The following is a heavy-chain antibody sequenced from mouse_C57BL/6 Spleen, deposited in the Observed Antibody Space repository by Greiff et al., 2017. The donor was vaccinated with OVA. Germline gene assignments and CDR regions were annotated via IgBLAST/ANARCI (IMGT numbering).Heavy chain of an antibody. Sequence: VQLQESGAELARPGASVKLSCKASGYTFTSYGISWVKQRTGQGLEWIGEISPRSGNTYYNEKFKGKATLTADKSSSTAYMELRSLTSEDSAVYVCAREGYDGRGFAYWGQGTLVTVSA. CDR3: AREGYDGRGFAY. D-gene: IGHD2-2*01. J-gene: IGHJ3*01. CDR2: ISPRSGNT. CDR1: GYTFTSYG. V-gene: IGHV1-81*01.